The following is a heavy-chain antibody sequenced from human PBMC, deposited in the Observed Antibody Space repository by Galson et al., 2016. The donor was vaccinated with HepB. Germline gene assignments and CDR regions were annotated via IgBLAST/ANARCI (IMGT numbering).Heavy chain of an antibody. V-gene: IGHV1-24*01. CDR2: FDPENGEA. CDR3: TTISPRGSVSQFDY. Sequence: SVKVSCKVSGHTLTKLSVHWVQQAPGKGLEWMGGFDPENGEAIYAQKFQGGVTTTEDTSTATACMELSSLSSEDTAMYYFTTISPRGSVSQFDYWGQGTLVTVSS. CDR1: GHTLTKLS. D-gene: IGHD4-17*01. J-gene: IGHJ4*02.